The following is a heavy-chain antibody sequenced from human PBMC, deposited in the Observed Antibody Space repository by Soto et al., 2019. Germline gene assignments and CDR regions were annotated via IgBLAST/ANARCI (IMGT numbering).Heavy chain of an antibody. Sequence: QVQLVQSGAEVKKPGSSVKVSCKASGGTFSSDSFSWVRQAPGQGLEWMGGIIPMFDTPIYAQRFQDRVTTTADESTSPAYLQLSSLRSGDTAVYYCARSGGLDRDFSYWGQGSLVTVSS. CDR1: GGTFSSDS. CDR3: ARSGGLDRDFSY. D-gene: IGHD2-15*01. V-gene: IGHV1-69*12. J-gene: IGHJ4*02. CDR2: IIPMFDTP.